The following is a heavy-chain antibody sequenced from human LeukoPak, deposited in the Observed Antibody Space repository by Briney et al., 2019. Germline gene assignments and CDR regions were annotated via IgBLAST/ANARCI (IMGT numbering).Heavy chain of an antibody. D-gene: IGHD3-9*01. CDR2: IYYSGST. CDR1: GGSISSSSYH. J-gene: IGHJ4*02. CDR3: ARDDQGVNYDILTGYYRAAFGFDY. V-gene: IGHV4-39*07. Sequence: SETLSLTCTVSGGSISSSSYHWGWIRQPPGKGLEWIGSIYYSGSTYYSPSLKSRVTISVDTSKNQFSLKLSSVIAADTAVYYCARDDQGVNYDILTGYYRAAFGFDYWGQGTLVTVSA.